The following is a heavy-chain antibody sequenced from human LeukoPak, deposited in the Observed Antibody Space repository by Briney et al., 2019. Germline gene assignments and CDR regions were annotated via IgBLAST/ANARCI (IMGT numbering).Heavy chain of an antibody. D-gene: IGHD3-10*01. CDR1: GFTFSRYW. CDR2: IKEDGTVK. J-gene: IGHJ4*02. Sequence: GGSLRLSSVASGFTFSRYWMSWVRQAPGKGLEWVANIKEDGTVKYYVESVKGRFTISRDNAKNSLYLQMNSLRVEDTAVYYCAASITMFDYWGQGTLVTVSS. CDR3: AASITMFDY. V-gene: IGHV3-7*02.